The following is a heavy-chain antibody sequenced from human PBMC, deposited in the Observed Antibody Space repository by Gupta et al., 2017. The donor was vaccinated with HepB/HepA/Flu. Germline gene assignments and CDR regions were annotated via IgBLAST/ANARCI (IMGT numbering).Heavy chain of an antibody. CDR1: GFSFSDDW. D-gene: IGHD5-24*01. CDR3: ARYATMGF. CDR2: IKQDGSAK. V-gene: IGHV3-7*01. Sequence: EVQLVESGGGLVQPGGSLTLSCAASGFSFSDDWMSWVRQAPGKGLEWVANIKQDGSAKYNVDSVKGRFTISRDNAKNSLYLQMNSLRDEDTAVYYCARYATMGFWGQGTLVTVSS. J-gene: IGHJ4*02.